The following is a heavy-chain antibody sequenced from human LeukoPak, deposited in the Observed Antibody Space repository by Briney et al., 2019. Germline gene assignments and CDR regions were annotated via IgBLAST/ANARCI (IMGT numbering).Heavy chain of an antibody. CDR2: IYHRGTT. J-gene: IGHJ5*01. V-gene: IGHV4-38-2*01. Sequence: SETLSLTCAVSGYSINSGYYWGWIRQPPGKGLEWIGSIYHRGTTYYNPSLKRRVSISGDTSKNQFSLKLSSVTAADTAMYYCARIAMFYYESSGYYSDSWGQGTLVTVSS. D-gene: IGHD3-22*01. CDR3: ARIAMFYYESSGYYSDS. CDR1: GYSINSGYY.